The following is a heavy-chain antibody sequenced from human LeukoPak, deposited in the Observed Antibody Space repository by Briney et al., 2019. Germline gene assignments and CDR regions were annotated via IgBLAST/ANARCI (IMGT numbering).Heavy chain of an antibody. J-gene: IGHJ1*01. CDR1: GYTFTDYY. CDR2: INPNSGGT. CDR3: ARTYSSSFLPFAVAGTEYFQH. D-gene: IGHD6-19*01. V-gene: IGHV1-2*02. Sequence: ASVKVSCKASGYTFTDYYMHWVRQAPGQGLECMGWINPNSGGTNYAQKFQGRVTMSRDTSMSTAYMELSRLRSDDTAVYYCARTYSSSFLPFAVAGTEYFQHWGQGTLVTVSS.